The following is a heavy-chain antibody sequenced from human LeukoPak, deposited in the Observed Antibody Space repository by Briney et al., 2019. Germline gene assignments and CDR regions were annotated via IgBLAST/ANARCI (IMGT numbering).Heavy chain of an antibody. CDR3: ARDFSGSYFLPNAFDI. V-gene: IGHV3-21*01. D-gene: IGHD1-26*01. Sequence: GGSLRLSCAASGFTFSSYSMNWVRQAPGKGLEWVSSISSSSSYIYYADSVKGRFTISRDNAKNSLYLQMNSLRAEDTAVYYCARDFSGSYFLPNAFDIWGQGTMVTVSS. CDR1: GFTFSSYS. CDR2: ISSSSSYI. J-gene: IGHJ3*02.